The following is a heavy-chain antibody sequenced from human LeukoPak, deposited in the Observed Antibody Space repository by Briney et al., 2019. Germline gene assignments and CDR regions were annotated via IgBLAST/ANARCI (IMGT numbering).Heavy chain of an antibody. CDR1: GFTFSSYA. J-gene: IGHJ4*02. D-gene: IGHD6-13*01. Sequence: PGGSLRLSCAASGFTFSSYAMHWVRQAPGKGLEWVSGISWNSGSIGYADSVKGRFTISRDNAKNPLYLQMNSLRAEDTALYYCAKEGQQLDWGDHFDYWGQGTLVTVPS. CDR2: ISWNSGSI. CDR3: AKEGQQLDWGDHFDY. V-gene: IGHV3-9*01.